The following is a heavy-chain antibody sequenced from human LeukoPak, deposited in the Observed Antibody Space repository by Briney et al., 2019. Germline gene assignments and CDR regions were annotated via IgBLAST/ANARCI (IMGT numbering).Heavy chain of an antibody. Sequence: GESLKISCKGSGYSFTNYWIGWVRQMPGKGLEWMGIIYPPDSDTRYSPSFQGQVTISADKSISTAYLQWSSLKASDTAMYYCARRITIVRGPYYLDYWGQGTLVTVFS. V-gene: IGHV5-51*01. CDR3: ARRITIVRGPYYLDY. CDR2: IYPPDSDT. D-gene: IGHD3-10*01. J-gene: IGHJ4*02. CDR1: GYSFTNYW.